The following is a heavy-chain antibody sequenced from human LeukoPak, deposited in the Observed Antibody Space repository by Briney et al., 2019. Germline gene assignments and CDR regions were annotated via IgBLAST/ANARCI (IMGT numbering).Heavy chain of an antibody. V-gene: IGHV3-7*01. CDR1: GFTFSSYW. CDR3: ARDSLYSSSWYLY. Sequence: GGSLRLSCAASGFTFSSYWMSWVRRAPGKGLEWVANIKQDGSEKYYVDSVKGRFTISRDNAKNSLYLQMNSLRAEDTAVYYCARDSLYSSSWYLYWGQGTLVTVSS. D-gene: IGHD6-13*01. CDR2: IKQDGSEK. J-gene: IGHJ4*02.